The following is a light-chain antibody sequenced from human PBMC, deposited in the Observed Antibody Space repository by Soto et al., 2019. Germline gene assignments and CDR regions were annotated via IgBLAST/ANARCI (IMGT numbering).Light chain of an antibody. J-gene: IGLJ1*01. V-gene: IGLV2-8*01. CDR1: SSDVGAYNY. CDR2: EVS. Sequence: QSALTQPPSASGSPGQSVTISCTGTSSDVGAYNYVSWYQQLPGKAPKLIIYEVSKRPSGVPDRFSGSKSGNTASLTVSGLQAEDDADYYCTSYAGTYSFFYVFGTGTKVTV. CDR3: TSYAGTYSFFYV.